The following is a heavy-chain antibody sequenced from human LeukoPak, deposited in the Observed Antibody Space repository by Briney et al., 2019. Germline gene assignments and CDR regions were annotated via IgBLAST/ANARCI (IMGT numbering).Heavy chain of an antibody. D-gene: IGHD6-13*01. CDR2: IYYSGST. CDR1: GGSISSYY. CDR3: AKTPGIAAAGPWFDP. V-gene: IGHV4-59*01. Sequence: SETLSLTCTVSGGSISSYYWSWIRQPPGKGLEWIGYIYYSGSTNYNPSLKSRVTISVDTSKNQFSLKLSSVTAADMAVYYCAKTPGIAAAGPWFDPWGQGTLVTVSS. J-gene: IGHJ5*02.